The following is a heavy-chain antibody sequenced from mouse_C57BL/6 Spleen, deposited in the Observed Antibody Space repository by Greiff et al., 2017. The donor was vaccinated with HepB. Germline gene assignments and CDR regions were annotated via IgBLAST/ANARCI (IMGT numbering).Heavy chain of an antibody. CDR1: GFNIKDDY. CDR2: IDPENGDT. J-gene: IGHJ4*01. CDR3: TTCYYGNGDAMDY. D-gene: IGHD2-1*01. Sequence: VQLKESGAELVRPGASVKLSCTASGFNIKDDYMHWVKQRPEQGLEWIGWIDPENGDTEYASKFQGKATITADTSSNTASLQLSSLTSEDTAVYYCTTCYYGNGDAMDYWGQGTSVTVSS. V-gene: IGHV14-4*01.